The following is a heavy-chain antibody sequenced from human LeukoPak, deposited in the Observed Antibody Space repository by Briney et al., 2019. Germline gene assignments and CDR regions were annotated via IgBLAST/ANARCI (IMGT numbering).Heavy chain of an antibody. D-gene: IGHD5-18*01. CDR1: GFPLRPYA. CDR2: ISVSGGTT. J-gene: IGHJ4*02. CDR3: ARDEGYSYGPFSFDY. V-gene: IGHV3-23*01. Sequence: GGSLRLSCVASGFPLRPYAMSWVRQAPGKGLEWVSSISVSGGTTSYADSVKGRFTISRDNSKNTLHLQMSSLRAEDTAVYYCARDEGYSYGPFSFDYWGQGTLVTVSS.